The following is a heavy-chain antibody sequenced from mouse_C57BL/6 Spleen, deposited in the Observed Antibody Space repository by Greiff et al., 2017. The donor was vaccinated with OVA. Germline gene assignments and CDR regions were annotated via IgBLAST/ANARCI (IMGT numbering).Heavy chain of an antibody. CDR3: ARGSCSSSLPYYFDY. Sequence: QVQLQQPGAELVMPGASVKLSCKASGYTFTSYWMHWVKQRPGQGLEWIGEIDPSDSYTNYNQKFKGKSTLTVDKSSSTAYMQLSSLTSEDSAVYYCARGSCSSSLPYYFDYWGQGTTLTVSS. J-gene: IGHJ2*01. V-gene: IGHV1-69*01. CDR2: IDPSDSYT. CDR1: GYTFTSYW. D-gene: IGHD1-1*01.